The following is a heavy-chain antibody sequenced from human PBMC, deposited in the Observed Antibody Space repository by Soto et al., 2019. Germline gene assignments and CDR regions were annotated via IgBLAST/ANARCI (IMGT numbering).Heavy chain of an antibody. CDR1: GFTFRSYS. CDR3: AMNESANLYGMDV. Sequence: EVQLVESGGGLVKPGGSLRLSCAASGFTFRSYSMNWVRQAPGKGLEWVSSISSGGFSINYADSVKGRFGISRDNAQNSLHLQLNNLRAEDTAVYYCAMNESANLYGMDVGGPWTTVTVSS. V-gene: IGHV3-21*01. J-gene: IGHJ6*02. CDR2: ISSGGFSI.